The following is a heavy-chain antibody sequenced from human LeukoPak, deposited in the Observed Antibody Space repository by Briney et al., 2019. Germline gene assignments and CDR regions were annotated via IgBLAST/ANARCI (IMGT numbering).Heavy chain of an antibody. CDR2: INSYGRTT. J-gene: IGHJ4*02. V-gene: IGHV3-74*01. CDR1: GFTFSSYW. D-gene: IGHD5/OR15-5a*01. CDR3: ARVSLASDPY. Sequence: PGGSLRLSCAASGFTFSSYWMHWVRQAPGKGLVWVSRINSYGRTTNYADSVKGRFTISRDNAKNTLYLQMNSLRAEDPAVYYCARVSLASDPYWGQGTLVTVSS.